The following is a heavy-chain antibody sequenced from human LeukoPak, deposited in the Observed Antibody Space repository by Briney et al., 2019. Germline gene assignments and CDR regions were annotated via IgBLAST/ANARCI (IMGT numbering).Heavy chain of an antibody. CDR2: IKCKTDGGTT. D-gene: IGHD2-2*01. CDR1: GFTFSNSW. V-gene: IGHV3-15*01. Sequence: GGSLRLSCAASGFTFSNSWMSWVRQAPGKGLEWVGRIKCKTDGGTTDYAAPVKGRFTISRDDSKNTLYLQMNSVKTEDTAVYYCTTWRWGVPAAYWGQGTLVTVSS. J-gene: IGHJ4*02. CDR3: TTWRWGVPAAY.